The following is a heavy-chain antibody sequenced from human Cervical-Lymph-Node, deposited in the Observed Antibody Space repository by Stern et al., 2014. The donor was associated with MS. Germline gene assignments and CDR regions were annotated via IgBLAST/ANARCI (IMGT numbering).Heavy chain of an antibody. Sequence: QVQLVESGGGVIQPGRSLRLSCVASGFTFRTYGMHWVRQAPGKGLEWVADIWYDEITIHYADSVKGRFTISRDNSKNTLYLQMNSLRVEDTAVYYCARDYNDGLLRYLSPLGHWGQGSLVSVSS. CDR2: IWYDEITI. J-gene: IGHJ4*02. D-gene: IGHD3-9*01. CDR1: GFTFRTYG. V-gene: IGHV3-33*01. CDR3: ARDYNDGLLRYLSPLGH.